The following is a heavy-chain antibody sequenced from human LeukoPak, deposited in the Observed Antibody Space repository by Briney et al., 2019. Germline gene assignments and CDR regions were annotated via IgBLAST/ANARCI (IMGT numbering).Heavy chain of an antibody. CDR3: ARVVYMVTHPRGFDP. CDR2: IIPIFGTA. D-gene: IGHD2-21*02. Sequence: SVKVSCKASGGTFSSYAISWVRQAPGQGLEWMGGIIPIFGTANYAQTFQGRVTITADESTSTAYMELSSLRSEDTAVYYCARVVYMVTHPRGFDPWGQGTLVTVSS. CDR1: GGTFSSYA. V-gene: IGHV1-69*01. J-gene: IGHJ5*02.